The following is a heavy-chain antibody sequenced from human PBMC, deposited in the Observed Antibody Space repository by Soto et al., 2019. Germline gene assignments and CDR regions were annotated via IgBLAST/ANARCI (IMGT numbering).Heavy chain of an antibody. J-gene: IGHJ5*02. V-gene: IGHV4-31*11. CDR2: ISHRGTA. CDR3: ARVSATGTRWFDP. CDR1: GASISSGAYY. D-gene: IGHD6-13*01. Sequence: TLSLSCAVSGASISSGAYYWGWIRQHPGKGLEWIGYISHRGTAYYTPSLKSRVSLSVDPSKSQFSLNVTSLTAADKAVYYCARVSATGTRWFDPWGPGTLVTVYS.